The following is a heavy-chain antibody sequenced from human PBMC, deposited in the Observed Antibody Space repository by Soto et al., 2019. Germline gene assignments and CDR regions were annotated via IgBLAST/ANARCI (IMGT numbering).Heavy chain of an antibody. V-gene: IGHV4-59*08. CDR3: ARTTGDYYYYYMDV. CDR1: GGSISSYY. J-gene: IGHJ6*03. D-gene: IGHD1-1*01. Sequence: SETLSLTCTVSGGSISSYYWSWIRQPPGKGLEWIGYIYYSGSTNYNPSLKSRVTISVDTSKNQFSLKLSSVTAADTAVYYCARTTGDYYYYYMDVWGKGTTDTVSS. CDR2: IYYSGST.